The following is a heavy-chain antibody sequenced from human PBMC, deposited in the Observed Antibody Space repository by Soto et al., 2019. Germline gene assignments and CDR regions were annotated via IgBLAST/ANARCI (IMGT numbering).Heavy chain of an antibody. D-gene: IGHD1-1*01. Sequence: PSETLSLTCNVSGGSMTTGSYFWSWIRQPPGKGLEWIGYVFRSGSINYSPSFKSRVTISIDTSKNQFSLMLKSVTAADTAVYFCARARNSYFDYWGQGALVTVSS. V-gene: IGHV4-61*01. CDR2: VFRSGSI. J-gene: IGHJ4*02. CDR3: ARARNSYFDY. CDR1: GGSMTTGSYF.